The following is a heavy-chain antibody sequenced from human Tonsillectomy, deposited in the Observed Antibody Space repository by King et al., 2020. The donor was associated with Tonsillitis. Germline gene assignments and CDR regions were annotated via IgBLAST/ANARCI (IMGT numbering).Heavy chain of an antibody. D-gene: IGHD1-1*01. Sequence: EQLVQSGSELKKPGASVKVSCKASGYTFTSYAMNWVRQAPGQGLEWMGWINSNTGNPTYAQGFTGRFVFSLDTSVSTAYLQISSLKAEDTAVYYCARDLPRYLTRDAGGGDYWGQGTLVTVSS. CDR1: GYTFTSYA. CDR2: INSNTGNP. CDR3: ARDLPRYLTRDAGGGDY. J-gene: IGHJ4*02. V-gene: IGHV7-4-1*02.